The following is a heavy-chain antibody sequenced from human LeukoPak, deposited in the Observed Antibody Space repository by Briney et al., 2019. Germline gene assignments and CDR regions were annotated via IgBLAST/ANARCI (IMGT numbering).Heavy chain of an antibody. D-gene: IGHD5-18*01. Sequence: PGGSLRLSCAASGFXFSSYGIHWVRQAPGKGLKWVAVIWYDGRNKHYADSVKGRFTISRDNARNTLFPQMNSLRAEDTAVYYCARDRGYSYEFDYWGQGTLVTVSS. J-gene: IGHJ4*02. CDR1: GFXFSSYG. CDR3: ARDRGYSYEFDY. CDR2: IWYDGRNK. V-gene: IGHV3-33*01.